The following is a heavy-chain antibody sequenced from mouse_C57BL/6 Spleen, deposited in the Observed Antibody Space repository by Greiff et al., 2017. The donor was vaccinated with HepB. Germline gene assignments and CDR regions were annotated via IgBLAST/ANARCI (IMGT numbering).Heavy chain of an antibody. CDR1: GYTFTSYT. D-gene: IGHD4-1*01. V-gene: IGHV1-4*01. CDR2: INPSSGYT. CDR3: ASPGTGYYFDY. Sequence: SGAELARPGASVKMSCKASGYTFTSYTMHWVKQRPGQGLEWIGYINPSSGYTKYNQKFKDKATLTADKSSSTAYMQLSSLTSEDSAVYYCASPGTGYYFDYWGQGTTLTVSS. J-gene: IGHJ2*01.